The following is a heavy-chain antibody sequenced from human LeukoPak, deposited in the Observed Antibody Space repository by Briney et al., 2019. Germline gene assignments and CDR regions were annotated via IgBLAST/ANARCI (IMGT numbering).Heavy chain of an antibody. CDR3: ARGRGPINTPVDF. CDR2: ILNSGGST. Sequence: PGGSLRPSCVASGFTFTNHAMSWVRQAPGKGLEWVSSILNSGGSTDYADSVKGRFTISRDNSKNTLYLQMNSLRAEDAATYYCARGRGPINTPVDFWGQGTLVTVSS. J-gene: IGHJ4*02. CDR1: GFTFTNHA. V-gene: IGHV3-23*01. D-gene: IGHD3-10*01.